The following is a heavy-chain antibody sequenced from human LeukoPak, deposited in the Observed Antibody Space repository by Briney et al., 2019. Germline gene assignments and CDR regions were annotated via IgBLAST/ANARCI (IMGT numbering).Heavy chain of an antibody. D-gene: IGHD2-15*01. CDR3: AKDMGYCSGGSCYGMDV. V-gene: IGHV3-9*01. CDR1: GFTFDDYA. Sequence: GGSLRLSCAASGFTFDDYAMHWVRQAPGKGLEWVSGISWNSGSIGYADSVKGRFTISRDNAKNSLYLQMNSLRAKDTALYYCAKDMGYCSGGSCYGMDVWGQGTTVTVSS. J-gene: IGHJ6*02. CDR2: ISWNSGSI.